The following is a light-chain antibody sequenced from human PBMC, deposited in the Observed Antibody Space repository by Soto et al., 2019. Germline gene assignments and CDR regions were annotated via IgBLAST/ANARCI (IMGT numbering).Light chain of an antibody. CDR2: AAS. CDR1: QSVSSNF. J-gene: IGKJ1*01. Sequence: EIVLTQSPGTLSLSPGERATISCRASQSVSSNFLAWYQHKPGQAPRLLIYAASSRATGVPDRFSGSGSGTDFTLTISKLEPEDFAVYYCQQYSSSPFWKFGQGTKVEI. V-gene: IGKV3-20*01. CDR3: QQYSSSPFWK.